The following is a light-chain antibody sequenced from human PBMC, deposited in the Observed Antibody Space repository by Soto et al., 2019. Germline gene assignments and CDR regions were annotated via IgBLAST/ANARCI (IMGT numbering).Light chain of an antibody. CDR3: QQRSNWPPVT. Sequence: EIVLTQSPSTLSLSPGERATLSCSASQSVSNDLAWYQQKPGQAPRLLIYDASNRATGIPARFSGSGSGTDFTLTISSLEPEDFAVYYCQQRSNWPPVTFGQGTRLEIK. CDR2: DAS. CDR1: QSVSND. J-gene: IGKJ5*01. V-gene: IGKV3-11*01.